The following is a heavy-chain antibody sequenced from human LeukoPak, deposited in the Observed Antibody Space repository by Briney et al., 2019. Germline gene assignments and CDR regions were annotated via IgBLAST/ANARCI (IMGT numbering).Heavy chain of an antibody. Sequence: SETLSLTCTASGYSISSGYYWSWIRQPPGKRLEWIGYIYYSGSTYYNTSLKSRVTISVDTSKNQFSLKLSSVTAADTAVYYCARDRHGSGAPARELDPWGQGTLVTVSS. CDR1: GYSISSGYY. D-gene: IGHD3-10*01. J-gene: IGHJ5*02. CDR2: IYYSGST. V-gene: IGHV4-30-4*08. CDR3: ARDRHGSGAPARELDP.